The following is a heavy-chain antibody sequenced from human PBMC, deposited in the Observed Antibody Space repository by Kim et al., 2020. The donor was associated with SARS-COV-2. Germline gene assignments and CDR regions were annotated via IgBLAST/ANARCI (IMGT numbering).Heavy chain of an antibody. CDR1: GYTFTKHA. Sequence: ASVKVSCKASGYTFTKHAMNWVRQAPGQGLEWVGWINTNTGNPTYAQGFTGRFVFSLDTSVSTTYLQISSLKAEDTAVYYCARVSTAMVRGAAPSGWLDPWGQGTLVTVSS. V-gene: IGHV7-4-1*02. CDR2: INTNTGNP. D-gene: IGHD3-10*01. J-gene: IGHJ5*02. CDR3: ARVSTAMVRGAAPSGWLDP.